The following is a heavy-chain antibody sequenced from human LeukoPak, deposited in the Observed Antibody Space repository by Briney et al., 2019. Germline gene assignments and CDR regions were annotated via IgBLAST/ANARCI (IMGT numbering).Heavy chain of an antibody. D-gene: IGHD2-2*01. CDR2: ISGSGGST. CDR1: GFTFSSYA. CDR3: ARTSHKRSAFYYYYYYYMDV. Sequence: GGSLRLSCAASGFTFSSYAMSWVRQAPGKGLEWVSAISGSGGSTYYADSVKGRFTISRDNSKNTLYLQMNSLRAEDTAVYYCARTSHKRSAFYYYYYYYMDVWGKGTTVTVSS. J-gene: IGHJ6*03. V-gene: IGHV3-23*01.